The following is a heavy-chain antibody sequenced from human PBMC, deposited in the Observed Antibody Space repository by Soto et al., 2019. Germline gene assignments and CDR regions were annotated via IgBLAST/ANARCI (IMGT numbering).Heavy chain of an antibody. CDR2: IYPGDYDT. D-gene: IGHD1-26*01. Sequence: GESLKISCKGSGYSLISYWIGWVRQMPGKGLEWMGIIYPGDYDTRYSPSFQGQVTISDDKSISTAYLQWSSLKASDTAVYYCARRSGSYPSYRLDVWGQGTTVTVSS. CDR1: GYSLISYW. CDR3: ARRSGSYPSYRLDV. V-gene: IGHV5-51*01. J-gene: IGHJ6*02.